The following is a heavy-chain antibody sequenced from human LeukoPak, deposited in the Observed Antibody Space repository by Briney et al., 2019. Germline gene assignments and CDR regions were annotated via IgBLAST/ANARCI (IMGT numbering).Heavy chain of an antibody. D-gene: IGHD3-10*01. CDR3: ARCGSGSYYRPDY. CDR1: GGTFSSYA. Sequence: ASVKVSCTASGGTFSSYAISWVRQAPGQGLEWMGGIIPIFGTANYAQKFQGRVTITADESTSTAYMELSSLRSEDTAVYYCARCGSGSYYRPDYWGQGTLVTVSS. J-gene: IGHJ4*02. CDR2: IIPIFGTA. V-gene: IGHV1-69*13.